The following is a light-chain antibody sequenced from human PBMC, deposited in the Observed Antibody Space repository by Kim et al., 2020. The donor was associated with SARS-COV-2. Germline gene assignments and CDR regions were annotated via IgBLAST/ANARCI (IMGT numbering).Light chain of an antibody. J-gene: IGKJ1*01. Sequence: ASVGDRVTITCRASQSISSWLAWYQQKPGKAPKLLIYKASSLESGVPSRFSGRGSGTQFTLTISSLQPDDFATYYCQQYNSYSWTFGQGTTVDSK. V-gene: IGKV1-5*03. CDR1: QSISSW. CDR2: KAS. CDR3: QQYNSYSWT.